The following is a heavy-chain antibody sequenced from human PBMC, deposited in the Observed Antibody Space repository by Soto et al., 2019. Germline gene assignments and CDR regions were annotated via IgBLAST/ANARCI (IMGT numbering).Heavy chain of an antibody. CDR1: GYSFATSG. V-gene: IGHV1-18*01. CDR2: ISAYNGNT. J-gene: IGHJ4*02. CDR3: ARAGQYFDASGYAN. D-gene: IGHD3-22*01. Sequence: QAKLVQSGTEVKKPGASIKVSCKASGYSFATSGMSWLRQAPGQGLEWMVWISAYNGNTNYDQNLQGRVSMTTDTSTNPAYLEVRTLRSDDTAVYYCARAGQYFDASGYANWGQGTLVTVSS.